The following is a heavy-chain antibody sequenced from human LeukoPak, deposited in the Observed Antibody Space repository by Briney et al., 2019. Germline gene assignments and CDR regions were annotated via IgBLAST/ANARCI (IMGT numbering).Heavy chain of an antibody. D-gene: IGHD3-22*01. CDR1: GFTFSSYA. V-gene: IGHV3-23*01. J-gene: IGHJ4*02. CDR2: ISGSGGST. CDR3: AKSQQPGITMIVGHIPGEFDY. Sequence: GGSLRLSCAASGFTFSSYAMSWVRQAPGKGLEWVSAISGSGGSTYYADSVKGRFTISRDNSKNTLYLQMNSLRAEDTAVYYCAKSQQPGITMIVGHIPGEFDYWGQGTLVTVSS.